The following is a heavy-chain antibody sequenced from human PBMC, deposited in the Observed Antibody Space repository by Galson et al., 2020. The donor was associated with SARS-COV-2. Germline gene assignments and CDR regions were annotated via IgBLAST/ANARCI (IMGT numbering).Heavy chain of an antibody. Sequence: VSVKVSCKASGYTFTSYGITWVRQAPGQGLEWMGWISGHNGNTYYEQETQGRVTLTTDTSTSTVYMEVRSLRSDDTAVYYCARDRATSRDGQRYIDYWGQGTLVTVSS. V-gene: IGHV1-18*01. CDR3: ARDRATSRDGQRYIDY. CDR1: GYTFTSYG. J-gene: IGHJ4*02. CDR2: ISGHNGNT. D-gene: IGHD5-12*01.